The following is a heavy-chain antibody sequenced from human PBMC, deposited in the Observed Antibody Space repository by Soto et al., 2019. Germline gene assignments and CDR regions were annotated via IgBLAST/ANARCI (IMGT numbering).Heavy chain of an antibody. CDR2: IYYSGST. J-gene: IGHJ4*02. D-gene: IGHD4-17*01. V-gene: IGHV4-59*08. CDR3: ARRYGDCFDY. CDR1: GGSISSYY. Sequence: PSETLSLTCTFSGGSISSYYWSLIRQPPGKGLEWIGYIYYSGSTNYNPSLKSRVTISVDTSKNQFSLKLSSVTAADTAVYYCARRYGDCFDYWGQGTLVTVSS.